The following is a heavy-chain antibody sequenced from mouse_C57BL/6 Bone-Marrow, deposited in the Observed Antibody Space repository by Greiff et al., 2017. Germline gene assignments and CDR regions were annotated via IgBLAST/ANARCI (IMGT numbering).Heavy chain of an antibody. Sequence: EVKVVESGGGLVQPGGSLKLSCAASGFTFSDYYMYWVRQTPEKRLEWVAYISNGGGSTYYPDTVKGRFTISRDNAKNTLYLQMSRLKSEDTAMYYCARHEKGAWFAYWGQGTLVTVSA. CDR3: ARHEKGAWFAY. V-gene: IGHV5-12*01. J-gene: IGHJ3*01. CDR1: GFTFSDYY. CDR2: ISNGGGST.